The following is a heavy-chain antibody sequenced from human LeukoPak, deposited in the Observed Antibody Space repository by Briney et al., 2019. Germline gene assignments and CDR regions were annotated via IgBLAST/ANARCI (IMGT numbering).Heavy chain of an antibody. Sequence: GGSLRLSCAASGFTFRTYAMNWVRQAPGKGLEWVSGISGSGDNTYYADSVKGRFTISRDNSKNTLYLQMNSLRAVDTAVYYCAKGDDILTGYLSYFDYWGQGTLVTVSS. CDR2: ISGSGDNT. J-gene: IGHJ4*02. CDR1: GFTFRTYA. D-gene: IGHD3-9*01. CDR3: AKGDDILTGYLSYFDY. V-gene: IGHV3-23*01.